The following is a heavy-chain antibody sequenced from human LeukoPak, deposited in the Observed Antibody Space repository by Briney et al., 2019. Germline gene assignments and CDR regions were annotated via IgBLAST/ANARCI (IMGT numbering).Heavy chain of an antibody. D-gene: IGHD3-22*01. V-gene: IGHV1-18*01. CDR1: GYIFTSYA. J-gene: IGHJ4*02. Sequence: WASVKVSCKASGYIFTSYAMNWVRQAPGQGLEWMGWISAYNGNTNYAQKLQGRVTMTTDTSTSTAYMELRSLRSDDTAVYYCAREALYYYDSSAPDGYWGQGTLVTVSS. CDR3: AREALYYYDSSAPDGY. CDR2: ISAYNGNT.